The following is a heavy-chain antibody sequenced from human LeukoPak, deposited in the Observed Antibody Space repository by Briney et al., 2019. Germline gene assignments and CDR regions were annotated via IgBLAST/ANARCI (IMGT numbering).Heavy chain of an antibody. V-gene: IGHV4-4*02. J-gene: IGHJ6*02. CDR1: GGSISSSNW. CDR2: IYHSGRT. D-gene: IGHD3-22*01. CDR3: ARDNSGYGPYVLDV. Sequence: SGTLSLTCAVSGGSISSSNWWSWVRQPPGKGLEWIGEIYHSGRTNYNPSLNSRVTISVDKSKNQFSLRLSSVTAADTAVYYCARDNSGYGPYVLDVWGQGATVTVSS.